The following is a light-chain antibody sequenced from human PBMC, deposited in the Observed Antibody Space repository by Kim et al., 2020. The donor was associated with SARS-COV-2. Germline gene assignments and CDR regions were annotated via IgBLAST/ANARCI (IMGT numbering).Light chain of an antibody. CDR3: GTWDSSLSDVV. CDR2: DNN. CDR1: SSNIGNNC. J-gene: IGLJ2*01. Sequence: GRKVNNTGSESSSNIGNNCVSWYQQLTGTAPELLIYDNNKRPSGIPDRFSGSKSGTSATLGITGLQTGDEADYYCGTWDSSLSDVVFGGGTQLTVL. V-gene: IGLV1-51*01.